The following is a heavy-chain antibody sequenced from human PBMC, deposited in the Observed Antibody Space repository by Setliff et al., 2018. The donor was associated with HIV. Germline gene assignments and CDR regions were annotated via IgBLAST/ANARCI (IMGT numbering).Heavy chain of an antibody. J-gene: IGHJ4*02. Sequence: PSETLSLTCAVYSGSFSSYRWTWIRQPPGKGLEWIGEINHRGSTTYNPSPRSRVTISVDTSKNQFSLKLNSVTAADTAVYYCARGDYYDSTGYEGLDSWGRGTLVTVSS. V-gene: IGHV4-34*01. CDR3: ARGDYYDSTGYEGLDS. D-gene: IGHD3-22*01. CDR1: SGSFSSYR. CDR2: INHRGST.